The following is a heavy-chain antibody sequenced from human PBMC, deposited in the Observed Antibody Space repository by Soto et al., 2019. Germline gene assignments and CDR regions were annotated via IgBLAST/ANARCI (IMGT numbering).Heavy chain of an antibody. V-gene: IGHV4-4*02. CDR3: ARGGWSDNWFVP. CDR2: VHRSGST. Sequence: SETLSLTCAVSGASISSDKWWSWVRQPPGKGLEWIGEVHRSGSTSYNPSLKSRVSMSADTSKNQFSMKLSSVTAADTAVYYCARGGWSDNWFVPWGQGTLVTVSS. CDR1: GASISSDKW. D-gene: IGHD6-19*01. J-gene: IGHJ5*02.